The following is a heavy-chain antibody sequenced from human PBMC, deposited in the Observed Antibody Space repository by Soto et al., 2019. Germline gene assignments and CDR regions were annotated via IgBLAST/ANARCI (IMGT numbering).Heavy chain of an antibody. V-gene: IGHV3-23*01. J-gene: IGHJ4*02. Sequence: EVQLLESGGGLVQPGGSLRLSCAASGFTFSSYAMSWVRQAPGKGLEWVSAISGSGGSTYYADSVKGRFTISRDNSKNTLYLQMNRLRAQETAVYYFSKSIFTGYYYPVDYWGQGTLVTVSS. CDR2: ISGSGGST. CDR1: GFTFSSYA. D-gene: IGHD3-9*01. CDR3: SKSIFTGYYYPVDY.